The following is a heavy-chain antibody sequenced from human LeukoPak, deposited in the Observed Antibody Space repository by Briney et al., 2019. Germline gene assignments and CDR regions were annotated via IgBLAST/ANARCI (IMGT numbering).Heavy chain of an antibody. CDR2: LYPGASDT. Sequence: GESLKIYCNGSGYSFTSYWIGWVRQMPGQGLEWMGILYPGASDTRYSPSFQGQVTISADKSISTAYLQWSSLKASDTAMYYCARHPGPIQLDYFYYWGQGTLVTVSS. V-gene: IGHV5-51*01. CDR1: GYSFTSYW. D-gene: IGHD5-18*01. J-gene: IGHJ4*02. CDR3: ARHPGPIQLDYFYY.